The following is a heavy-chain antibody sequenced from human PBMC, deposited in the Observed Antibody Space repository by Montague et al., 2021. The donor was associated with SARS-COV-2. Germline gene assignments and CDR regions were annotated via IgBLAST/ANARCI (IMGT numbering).Heavy chain of an antibody. Sequence: SRRISFDASGFIFSSYAMHWARQAPGKGLEWVAVISYDGSNKYYADSVKGRFTISRDNSKNTLYLQMNNLRAEDTAVYYCARDYRYYDFWSGYLGGDYYYYYYYMDVWGKGTTVTVSS. CDR3: ARDYRYYDFWSGYLGGDYYYYYYYMDV. J-gene: IGHJ6*03. D-gene: IGHD3-3*01. CDR1: GFIFSSYA. CDR2: ISYDGSNK. V-gene: IGHV3-30*04.